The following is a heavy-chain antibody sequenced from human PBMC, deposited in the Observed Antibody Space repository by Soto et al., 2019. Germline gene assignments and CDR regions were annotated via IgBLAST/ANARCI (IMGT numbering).Heavy chain of an antibody. J-gene: IGHJ4*02. CDR1: GFTFNDYY. CDR2: ISGGGSTT. V-gene: IGHV3-11*01. D-gene: IGHD6-19*01. CDR3: AREARTSGWFRRLDS. Sequence: QVQLVESGGGLVKPGGSLRLSCAVSGFTFNDYYMSWIRQAPGKGLEWISYISGGGSTTYHADSVRGRFTISRDNAKNSLFLQMNSLRAEDTAVYYCAREARTSGWFRRLDSWGQGILVTVSS.